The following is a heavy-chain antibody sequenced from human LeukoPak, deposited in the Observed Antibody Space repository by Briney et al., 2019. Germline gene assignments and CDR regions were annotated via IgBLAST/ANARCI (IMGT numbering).Heavy chain of an antibody. CDR1: GGSISSYY. CDR3: ARSTYYYDSSGYYSLYYFDY. CDR2: IYYSGST. D-gene: IGHD3-22*01. J-gene: IGHJ4*02. Sequence: SETLSLTCTVSGGSISSYYWSWIRQPPGKGLEWIRYIYYSGSTNYNPSLKSRVTISVDTSKNQFSLKLSSVTAADTAVYYCARSTYYYDSSGYYSLYYFDYWGQGTLVTVSS. V-gene: IGHV4-59*01.